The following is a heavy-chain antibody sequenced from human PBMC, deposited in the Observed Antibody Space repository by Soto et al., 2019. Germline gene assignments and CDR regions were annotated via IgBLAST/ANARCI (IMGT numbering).Heavy chain of an antibody. J-gene: IGHJ6*01. CDR3: ARDQDTAGANGGPPSWGMDM. Sequence: VASVKVSCKASGYTFTGYYMHWVRQAPGQGLEWMGWINPNSGGTNYAQKFQGWVTMTRDTSISTAYMELSRLRSDDTAVDYCARDQDTAGANGGPPSWGMDMWGKASTV. CDR1: GYTFTGYY. CDR2: INPNSGGT. V-gene: IGHV1-2*04. D-gene: IGHD1-26*01.